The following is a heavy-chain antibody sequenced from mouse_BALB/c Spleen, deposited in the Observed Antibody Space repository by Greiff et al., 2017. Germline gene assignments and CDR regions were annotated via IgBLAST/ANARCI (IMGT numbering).Heavy chain of an antibody. CDR3: TRALITTATRWYFDV. D-gene: IGHD1-2*01. J-gene: IGHJ1*01. Sequence: QVQLQQPGAELVRPGASVKLSCKASGYTFTSYWINWVKQRPGQGLEWIGNIYPSDSYTNYNQKFKDKATLTVDKSSSTAYMQLSSPTSEDSAVYYCTRALITTATRWYFDVWGAGTTVTVSS. CDR1: GYTFTSYW. CDR2: IYPSDSYT. V-gene: IGHV1-69*02.